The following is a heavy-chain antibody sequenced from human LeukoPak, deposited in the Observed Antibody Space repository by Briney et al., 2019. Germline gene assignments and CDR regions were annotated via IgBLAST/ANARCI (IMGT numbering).Heavy chain of an antibody. V-gene: IGHV5-51*01. CDR3: ASLYCSGGSCYSGVAPIDY. J-gene: IGHJ4*02. CDR1: GYSFTSYW. CDR2: IDPGDSDT. Sequence: GESLKISCKGSGYSFTSYWIGWVRQMPGKGLEWMGIIDPGDSDTRYSPSFQGQVTISADKSISTAYLQWSSLKASDTAMYYCASLYCSGGSCYSGVAPIDYWGQGTLVTVSS. D-gene: IGHD2-15*01.